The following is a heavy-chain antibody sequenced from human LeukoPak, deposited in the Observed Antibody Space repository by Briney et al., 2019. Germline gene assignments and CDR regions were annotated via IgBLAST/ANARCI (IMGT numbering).Heavy chain of an antibody. Sequence: PSETLSLTCTVSGGSISSSDYYWGWIRQPPGKGLEWIGSIYYSGSTYYNPSLKSRITISINTSKNQFSLKLTSVTAADTAVYYCARRKGFGEGYFDSWGQGTLVTVSS. J-gene: IGHJ4*02. V-gene: IGHV4-39*01. D-gene: IGHD3-10*01. CDR2: IYYSGST. CDR1: GGSISSSDYY. CDR3: ARRKGFGEGYFDS.